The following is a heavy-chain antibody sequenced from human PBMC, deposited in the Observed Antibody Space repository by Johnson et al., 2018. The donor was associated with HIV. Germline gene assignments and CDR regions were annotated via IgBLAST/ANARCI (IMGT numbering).Heavy chain of an antibody. CDR2: ISYDGSNK. Sequence: QVQLVESGGDLVQPGRSLRLPCAASGFTFGSYAMHWVRQAPGKGLEWVAVISYDGSNKYYADAVKGRFTISRDNSKNTLYLQMNSLRAEDTAVYYCASCESDSSGRGAFDIWGQGTMVTVSS. V-gene: IGHV3-30-3*01. CDR3: ASCESDSSGRGAFDI. J-gene: IGHJ3*02. CDR1: GFTFGSYA. D-gene: IGHD3-22*01.